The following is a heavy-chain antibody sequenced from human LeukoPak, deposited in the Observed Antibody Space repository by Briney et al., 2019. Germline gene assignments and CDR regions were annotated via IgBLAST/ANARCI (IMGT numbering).Heavy chain of an antibody. CDR3: AKDMFAMITFGGVIVINPTFDY. CDR2: ISGSGGST. J-gene: IGHJ4*02. V-gene: IGHV3-23*01. D-gene: IGHD3-16*02. Sequence: GGSLRLSCAASGFTFSSYAMSWVRQAPGKGLEWVSAISGSGGSTYYADSVRGRFTISRDNSKNTLYLQMNSLRAEDTAVYYCAKDMFAMITFGGVIVINPTFDYWGQGTLVTVSS. CDR1: GFTFSSYA.